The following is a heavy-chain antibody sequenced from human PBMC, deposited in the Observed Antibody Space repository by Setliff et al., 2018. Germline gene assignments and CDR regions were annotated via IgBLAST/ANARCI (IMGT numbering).Heavy chain of an antibody. CDR2: IWYDGSNK. D-gene: IGHD2-21*02. J-gene: IGHJ5*01. CDR3: AKDPNGDFVGAFDS. V-gene: IGHV3-33*06. Sequence: RLSCAASGFTFSSYGMHWVRQAPGKGLEWVALIWYDGSNKYYADSVKGRFTISRDNSKNTIYLQMNSLRAEDTAKYYCAKDPNGDFVGAFDSWGRGTLVTVSS. CDR1: GFTFSSYG.